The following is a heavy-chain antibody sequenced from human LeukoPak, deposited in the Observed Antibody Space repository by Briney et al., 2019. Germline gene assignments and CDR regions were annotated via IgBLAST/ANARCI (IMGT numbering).Heavy chain of an antibody. Sequence: SVKVSCKASGGTFSSYAISWVRQAPGQGLEWMGGIIPIFGTANYAQKFQGRVTITADESTSTAYMELSSLRSEDTAVYYCARDSSVGAGVTDAFDIWGQGTMVTVSS. D-gene: IGHD1-26*01. CDR1: GGTFSSYA. CDR2: IIPIFGTA. CDR3: ARDSSVGAGVTDAFDI. J-gene: IGHJ3*02. V-gene: IGHV1-69*13.